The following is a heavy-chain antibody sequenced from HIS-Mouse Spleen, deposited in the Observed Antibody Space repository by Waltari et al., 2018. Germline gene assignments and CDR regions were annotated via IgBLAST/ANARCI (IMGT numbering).Heavy chain of an antibody. CDR1: CGSISSSSYY. V-gene: IGHV4-39*07. D-gene: IGHD6-13*01. J-gene: IGHJ2*01. CDR3: AREIPYSSSWYDWYFDL. Sequence: QLQLQESGPGLVKPSETLSLTCTVPCGSISSSSYYWGWIRQPPGKGLGWIGGNYYSGSTFYHPSLKGRVTISVDTSKNQFSLKLGSVTAADTAVYYCAREIPYSSSWYDWYFDLWGRGTLVTVSS. CDR2: NYYSGST.